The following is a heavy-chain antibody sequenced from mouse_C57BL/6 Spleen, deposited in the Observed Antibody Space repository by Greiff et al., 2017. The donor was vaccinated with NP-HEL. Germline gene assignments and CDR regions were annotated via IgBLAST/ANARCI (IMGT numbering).Heavy chain of an antibody. CDR2: INPSTGGT. CDR3: ARWLLRGAMDY. J-gene: IGHJ4*01. CDR1: GYSFTGYY. Sequence: EVQLKESGPELVKPGASVKISCKASGYSFTGYYMNWVKQSPEKSLEWIGEINPSTGGTTYNQKFKAKATLTVDKSSSTAYMQLKSLTSEDSAVYYCARWLLRGAMDYWGQGTSVTVSS. D-gene: IGHD2-3*01. V-gene: IGHV1-42*01.